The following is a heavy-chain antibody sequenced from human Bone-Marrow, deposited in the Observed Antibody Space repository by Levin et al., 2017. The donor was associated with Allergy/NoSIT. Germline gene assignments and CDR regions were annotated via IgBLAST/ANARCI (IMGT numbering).Heavy chain of an antibody. Sequence: GGSLRLSCAASGFTFSNYAMSWVRQAPGKGLEWVSFISGSGDRTYYADSVKGRFTISRDNSKNTVYLQMNSLRAEDTAVYYCTKEGGQGYNWFDYWGQGTLVTVSS. D-gene: IGHD5-24*01. CDR3: TKEGGQGYNWFDY. V-gene: IGHV3-23*01. J-gene: IGHJ4*02. CDR2: ISGSGDRT. CDR1: GFTFSNYA.